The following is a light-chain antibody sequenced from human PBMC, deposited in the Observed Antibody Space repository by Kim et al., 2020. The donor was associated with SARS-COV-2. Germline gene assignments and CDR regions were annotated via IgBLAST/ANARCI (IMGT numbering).Light chain of an antibody. J-gene: IGKJ1*01. CDR3: QQYYTYPWT. CDR1: QSINSW. CDR2: AAS. Sequence: AILGDRATNPCRAIQSINSWLAWFQQKPGKAPKLLIYAASSLESGVPSSFSGSESGTEFTLTISSLQPDDFATYYCQQYYTYPWTFGQGTKVDIK. V-gene: IGKV1-5*01.